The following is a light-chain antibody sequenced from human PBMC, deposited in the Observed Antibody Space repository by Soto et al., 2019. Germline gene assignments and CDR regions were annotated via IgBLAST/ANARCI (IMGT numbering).Light chain of an antibody. CDR2: DVF. J-gene: IGLJ2*01. Sequence: QSALTQPPSASGSLGQSVTISCSGTSKDVGRDNYVSWYQQHAGQTPKVIIYDVFQRPSGVPDRFSGSKSGTTAYLTISGLQGEDEAEYYCSSYGGRNNVVVFGGGTKLTVL. V-gene: IGLV2-8*01. CDR3: SSYGGRNNVVV. CDR1: SKDVGRDNY.